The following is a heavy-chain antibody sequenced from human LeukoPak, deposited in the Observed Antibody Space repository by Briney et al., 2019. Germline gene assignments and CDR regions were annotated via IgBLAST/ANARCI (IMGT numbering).Heavy chain of an antibody. J-gene: IGHJ4*02. CDR2: IYYSGST. CDR1: GGSISSGGYY. D-gene: IGHD3-3*01. CDR3: ARNLYDFWSGFDY. V-gene: IGHV4-31*03. Sequence: ASETLSLTCTVSGGSISSGGYYWSWIRQHPGKGLEWIGYIYYSGSTYYNPSLKSRVTISVDTSKNQFSLKLSSVTAADTAVYYCARNLYDFWSGFDYWGQGTLVTVSS.